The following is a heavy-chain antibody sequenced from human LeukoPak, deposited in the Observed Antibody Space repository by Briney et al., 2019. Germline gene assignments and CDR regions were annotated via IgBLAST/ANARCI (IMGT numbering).Heavy chain of an antibody. D-gene: IGHD6-19*01. Sequence: PVASVKVSCKASGYTFTSCDINWVRQATGQGLEWMGWMNPNSGNTGYAQKFQGRVTMTRNTSISTAYMELSSLRSEDTAVYYCARGGAVAGYYYYYYMDVWGKGTTVTVSS. CDR2: MNPNSGNT. J-gene: IGHJ6*03. V-gene: IGHV1-8*01. CDR3: ARGGAVAGYYYYYYMDV. CDR1: GYTFTSCD.